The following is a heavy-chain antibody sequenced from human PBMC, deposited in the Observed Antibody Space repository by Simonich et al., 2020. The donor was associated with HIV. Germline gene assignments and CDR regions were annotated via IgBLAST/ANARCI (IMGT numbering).Heavy chain of an antibody. J-gene: IGHJ3*01. CDR1: GYTFTDNP. V-gene: IGHV1-2*02. D-gene: IGHD1-1*01. CDR2: ANPNMGVT. CDR3: AREGAMLDEAFDV. Sequence: QVQLVQSGAEVKNPGASVKVSCKASGYTFTDNPLHWVRQAPGQGLEWMGGANPNMGVTDYAQNFKGRVAMTRDTSMSTAYMELSRPTSDDTAVDFCAREGAMLDEAFDVWGQGTMVTVSS.